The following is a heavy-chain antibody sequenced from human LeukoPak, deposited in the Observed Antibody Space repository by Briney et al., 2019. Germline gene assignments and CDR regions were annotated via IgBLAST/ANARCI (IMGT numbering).Heavy chain of an antibody. Sequence: PSESLSLTCTVSGGSISTYYRSWIRQPPGKGLEWIGYIYYTGSTNYNPSLKGRVTISVDTSKNQFPLKLSSVTAADTAVYYCARDRGDGYDYFWDYWGQGTLVTVSS. V-gene: IGHV4-59*01. D-gene: IGHD5-12*01. CDR2: IYYTGST. CDR3: ARDRGDGYDYFWDY. J-gene: IGHJ4*02. CDR1: GGSISTYY.